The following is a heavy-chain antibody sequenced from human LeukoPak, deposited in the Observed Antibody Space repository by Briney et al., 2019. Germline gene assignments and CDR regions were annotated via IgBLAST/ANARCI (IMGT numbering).Heavy chain of an antibody. CDR1: GFTFSNYA. CDR2: IVGNGASR. Sequence: GGSLRLSCAASGFTFSNYAMNWVRQAPGKGLEWVSTIVGNGASRYYADSVKGRFTISRDNSKNTLYLQMNSLTAVDTAVYYCAKEGGGSWYYFDCWGQGTLLTVSS. D-gene: IGHD6-13*01. V-gene: IGHV3-23*01. J-gene: IGHJ4*02. CDR3: AKEGGGSWYYFDC.